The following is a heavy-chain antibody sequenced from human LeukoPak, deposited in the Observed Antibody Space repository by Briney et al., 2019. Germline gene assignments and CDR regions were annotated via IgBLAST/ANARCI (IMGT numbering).Heavy chain of an antibody. V-gene: IGHV4-31*03. CDR1: GVSFNSDDQY. CDR2: IHTRGIL. D-gene: IGHD3-22*01. J-gene: IGHJ4*02. CDR3: SRGLDSRKLGY. Sequence: PSQTLSHIRSVSGVSFNSDDQYWNWIRQSPGKGLEWIGSIHTRGILYNTPSLESRVTMSRDTYKNQFSLNLNSVTAADTAVYFCSRGLDSRKLGYWGQGIVVTVSS.